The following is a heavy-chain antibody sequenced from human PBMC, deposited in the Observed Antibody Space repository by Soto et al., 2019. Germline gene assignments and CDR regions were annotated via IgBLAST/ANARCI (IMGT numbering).Heavy chain of an antibody. CDR2: ISGSGGST. CDR1: GFTFSSYA. V-gene: IGHV3-23*01. J-gene: IGHJ6*02. CDR3: PTPARASPHVYYYDSSGYYYIYYYGMDV. D-gene: IGHD3-22*01. Sequence: PGGSLRLSCAASGFTFSSYAMSWVRQAPGKGLEWVSAISGSGGSTYYADSVKGRFTISRDNSKNTLYLQMNSLRAEDTAVYYCPTPARASPHVYYYDSSGYYYIYYYGMDVGGQGTTVTVSS.